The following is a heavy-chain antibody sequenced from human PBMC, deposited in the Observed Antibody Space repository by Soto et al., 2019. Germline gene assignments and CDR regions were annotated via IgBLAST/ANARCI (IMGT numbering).Heavy chain of an antibody. J-gene: IGHJ4*02. CDR3: PRGAGYSSGWYVGYFDY. Sequence: ASVKVSCKASGYTFTSYGISWVRQAPGQGLEWMGWISAYNGNTNYAQKLQGRVTMTTDTSTSTAYMELRSLRSDDTAVYYCPRGAGYSSGWYVGYFDYWGQGTLVTVSS. CDR2: ISAYNGNT. V-gene: IGHV1-18*01. CDR1: GYTFTSYG. D-gene: IGHD6-19*01.